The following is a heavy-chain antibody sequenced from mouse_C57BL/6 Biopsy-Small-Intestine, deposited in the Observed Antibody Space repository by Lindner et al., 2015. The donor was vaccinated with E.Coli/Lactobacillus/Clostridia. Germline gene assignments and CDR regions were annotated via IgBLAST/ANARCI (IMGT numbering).Heavy chain of an antibody. Sequence: VQLQESGAELVKPGASVKISCKASGYAFSSYWMNWVKQRPGKGLEWIGQIYPGDGDTYYNEKFKGKATLTADKSSSTAYMELRSLTSEDSAVYYCAREGWSFAYWGQGTLVTVSA. V-gene: IGHV1-80*01. CDR1: GYAFSSYW. J-gene: IGHJ3*01. CDR3: AREGWSFAY. D-gene: IGHD2-3*01. CDR2: IYPGDGDT.